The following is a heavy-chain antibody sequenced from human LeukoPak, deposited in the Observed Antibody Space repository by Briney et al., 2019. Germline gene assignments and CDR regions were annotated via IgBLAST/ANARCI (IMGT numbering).Heavy chain of an antibody. Sequence: GWSLRLSWAASGFTFISYAMSWVRQAPGKGLDWVSANSGSGDSTYYADSVKGRFTISRDNSKNTLYLQMNSLRAEDTAVYYCAKPCRSGLSPFDAFDTWGQGTMVTVSS. CDR3: AKPCRSGLSPFDAFDT. J-gene: IGHJ3*02. D-gene: IGHD6-19*01. CDR1: GFTFISYA. V-gene: IGHV3-23*01. CDR2: NSGSGDST.